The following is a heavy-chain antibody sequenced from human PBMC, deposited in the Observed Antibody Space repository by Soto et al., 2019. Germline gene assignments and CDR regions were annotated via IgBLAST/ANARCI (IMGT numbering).Heavy chain of an antibody. CDR1: GYTFSDFD. V-gene: IGHV1-8*01. CDR3: ARGNPFNYAGFDV. J-gene: IGHJ6*02. Sequence: QAHLEQSGAEVKRPGASVKVSCKASGYTFSDFDINWLRQASGQGPEWMGWMNAKSGDTFFAQRFQGKFNMTWDTSLSTAYLEVGRLTSDDMAMYYCARGNPFNYAGFDVWGQGTTVAVSS. D-gene: IGHD3-16*01. CDR2: MNAKSGDT.